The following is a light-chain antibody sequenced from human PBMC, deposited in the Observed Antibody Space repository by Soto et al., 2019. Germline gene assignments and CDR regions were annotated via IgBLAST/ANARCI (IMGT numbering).Light chain of an antibody. Sequence: QSALTQPASVSGSPGQSITISCTGTSSDIGIYKFVSWYQQSPGKAPKLILYDVSYRPSGVSNRFIGFKSGNTASLTISGLQAEDEADYYCNSYTTNNTLVFGGGTKLTVL. V-gene: IGLV2-14*01. CDR1: SSDIGIYKF. J-gene: IGLJ2*01. CDR3: NSYTTNNTLV. CDR2: DVS.